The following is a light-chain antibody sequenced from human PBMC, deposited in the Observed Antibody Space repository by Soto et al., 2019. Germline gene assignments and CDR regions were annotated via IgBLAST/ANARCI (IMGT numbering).Light chain of an antibody. CDR2: EGT. J-gene: IGLJ3*02. CDR1: SSDVGNYNL. CDR3: CSYAGSSTFRV. V-gene: IGLV2-23*01. Sequence: QSVLTQPASVSGSPGQSITISCTGTSSDVGNYNLVSWYQQHPGKAPKLMIYEGTKRPSGVSNRFSGSKSGNTASLTISGLQAEDEADYYCCSYAGSSTFRVFGGGTKVTVL.